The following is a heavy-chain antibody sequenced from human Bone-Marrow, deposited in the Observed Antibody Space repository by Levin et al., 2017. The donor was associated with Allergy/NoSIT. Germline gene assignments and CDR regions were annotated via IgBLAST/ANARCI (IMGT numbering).Heavy chain of an antibody. CDR2: ISGSGGGT. V-gene: IGHV3-23*01. CDR1: GFIFSNYA. D-gene: IGHD2-15*01. J-gene: IGHJ1*01. CDR3: AKEIVSYCSGGSCAFQH. Sequence: GGSLRLSCAASGFIFSNYAMSWVRQPPGKGLEWVSGISGSGGGTYYADSVKGRFTISRDNSNNTVYLHMNSLRAEDTAVYYCAKEIVSYCSGGSCAFQHWGQGTLVTVSS.